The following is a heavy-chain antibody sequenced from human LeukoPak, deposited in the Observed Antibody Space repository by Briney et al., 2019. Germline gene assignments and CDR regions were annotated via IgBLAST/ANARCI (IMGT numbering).Heavy chain of an antibody. CDR3: ADVLRYFDWLLPPNMDHD. CDR2: ISYDGSNK. D-gene: IGHD3-9*01. CDR1: GFTFSSYA. J-gene: IGHJ4*02. V-gene: IGHV3-30-3*01. Sequence: GGSLRLSCAASGFTFSSYAMHWVRQAPGKGLEWVAVISYDGSNKYYADSVKGRFTISRDNSKNTLYLQMNSLRAGDTAVYYCADVLRYFDWLLPPNMDHDWGQGTLVTVSS.